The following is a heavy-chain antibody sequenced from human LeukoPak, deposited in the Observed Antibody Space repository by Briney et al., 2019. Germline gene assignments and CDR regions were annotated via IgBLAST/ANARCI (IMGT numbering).Heavy chain of an antibody. J-gene: IGHJ4*02. V-gene: IGHV4-38-2*02. D-gene: IGHD6-6*01. CDR3: VRSSSSIFDY. CDR2: IYHSGST. Sequence: PSETLSLTCTVSGYSISSGYYWGWIRQPPGKGLEWIGNIYHSGSTYYNPSLKSRVTRSVDTPKNQFSLKLSSVTAADTAVYYCVRSSSSIFDYWGQGTLVTVSS. CDR1: GYSISSGYY.